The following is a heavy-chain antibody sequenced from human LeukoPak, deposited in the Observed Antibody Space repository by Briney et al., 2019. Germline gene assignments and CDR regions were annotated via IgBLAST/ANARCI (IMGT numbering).Heavy chain of an antibody. CDR3: ANLLRWEPY. CDR1: GFTFSRYW. CDR2: IKQDGSEK. V-gene: IGHV3-7*01. D-gene: IGHD4-23*01. J-gene: IGHJ4*02. Sequence: GGSLRLSCTVSGFTFSRYWMSWVRRAPGKGLEWVANIKQDGSEKHYVDSVKGRFTITRDNAKNSLYLQMNSLRAEDTAVYYCANLLRWEPYWGQGTLVTVSS.